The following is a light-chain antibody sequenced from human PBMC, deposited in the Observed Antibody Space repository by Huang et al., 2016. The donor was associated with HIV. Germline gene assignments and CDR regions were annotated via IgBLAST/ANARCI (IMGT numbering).Light chain of an antibody. CDR2: WAS. V-gene: IGKV4-1*01. CDR1: QSTFYKSNGKNF. Sequence: DIVLTQSPGSLALSLGERAAINCTSSQSTFYKSNGKNFLNWYQLKPRQPPKLLIYWASTRESGVPERFSGSGSGTHFTLTINNLQAEDVATYYCHQYYTVLQTFGQGTRV. CDR3: HQYYTVLQT. J-gene: IGKJ1*01.